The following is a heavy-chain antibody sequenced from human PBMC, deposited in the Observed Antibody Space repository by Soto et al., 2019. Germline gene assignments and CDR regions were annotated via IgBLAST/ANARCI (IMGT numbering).Heavy chain of an antibody. Sequence: ASVKVSCKASGYTFAGYYMHWVREAPGQGLEWMGWINPNSGGTNYAQKFQGRVTMTRDTSISTAYMELSRLRSDDTAVYYCARGRRYYDSSGTRIDYWGQGTLVTVSS. CDR2: INPNSGGT. CDR1: GYTFAGYY. J-gene: IGHJ4*02. V-gene: IGHV1-2*02. D-gene: IGHD3-22*01. CDR3: ARGRRYYDSSGTRIDY.